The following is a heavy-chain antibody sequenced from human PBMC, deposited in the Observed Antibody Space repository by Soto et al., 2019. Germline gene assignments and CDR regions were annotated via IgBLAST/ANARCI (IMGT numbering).Heavy chain of an antibody. CDR2: ISYDGSNK. Sequence: LRLSCAASGFTFSSYAMHWVRQAPGKGLEWVAVISYDGSNKYYADSVKGRFTISRDNSKNTLYLQMNSLRAEDTAVYYCARDHSGSRPLDYWGQGTLVTVSS. CDR3: ARDHSGSRPLDY. J-gene: IGHJ4*02. CDR1: GFTFSSYA. D-gene: IGHD1-26*01. V-gene: IGHV3-30-3*01.